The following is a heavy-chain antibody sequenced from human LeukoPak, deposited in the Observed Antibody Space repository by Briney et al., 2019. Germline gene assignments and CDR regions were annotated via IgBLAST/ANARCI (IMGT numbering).Heavy chain of an antibody. CDR1: GYTFTSYY. CDR3: ARDRFLSSGAADY. Sequence: GASVKLSCKASGYTFTSYYMRWVRQAPGQGLEWMGWINTNSGVTYYEQNVQGRVTMTRDTSNSTAYMELSRLRADDTAVYYCARDRFLSSGAADYWGQGTLVTVSS. V-gene: IGHV1-2*02. D-gene: IGHD6-19*01. CDR2: INTNSGVT. J-gene: IGHJ4*02.